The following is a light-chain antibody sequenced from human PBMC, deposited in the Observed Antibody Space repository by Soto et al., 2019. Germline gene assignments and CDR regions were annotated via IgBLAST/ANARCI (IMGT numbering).Light chain of an antibody. J-gene: IGLJ1*01. Sequence: QSVLTQPASVSGSPGQSITFSCTGTSSDVGGYGYVSWYQQHPGKAPKLMIYEVSNRPSGVSNRFSGSKSGNTASLTISGLQAEDEADYYCSSYTSSSTYIFGTGTKVTVL. CDR2: EVS. V-gene: IGLV2-14*01. CDR1: SSDVGGYGY. CDR3: SSYTSSSTYI.